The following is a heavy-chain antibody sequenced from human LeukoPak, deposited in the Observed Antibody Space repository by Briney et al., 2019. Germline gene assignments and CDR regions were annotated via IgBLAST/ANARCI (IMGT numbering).Heavy chain of an antibody. V-gene: IGHV1-8*03. J-gene: IGHJ5*02. CDR2: MNPNSGNT. D-gene: IGHD6-6*01. Sequence: ASVKVSCKASGYTFTSYDINWVRQATGQGLEWMGWMNPNSGNTGYAQKFQGRVTTTRNTSINTAYMELSRLRSEVRAVYYCARGRPAIIAARRGRWFDPWGQGTLVTVSS. CDR1: GYTFTSYD. CDR3: ARGRPAIIAARRGRWFDP.